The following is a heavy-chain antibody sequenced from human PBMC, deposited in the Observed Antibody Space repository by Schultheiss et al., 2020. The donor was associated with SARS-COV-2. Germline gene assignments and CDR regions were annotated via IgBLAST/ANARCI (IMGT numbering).Heavy chain of an antibody. J-gene: IGHJ6*02. D-gene: IGHD3-10*01. Sequence: GGSLRLSCAASGFTFSSYSMNWVRQAPGKGLEWVSSISSSSSYIYYADSVKGRFTISRDNAKNSLYLQMNSLRAEDTAVYYCAKVGSGSYLLDVWGQGATVTVSS. V-gene: IGHV3-21*01. CDR2: ISSSSSYI. CDR3: AKVGSGSYLLDV. CDR1: GFTFSSYS.